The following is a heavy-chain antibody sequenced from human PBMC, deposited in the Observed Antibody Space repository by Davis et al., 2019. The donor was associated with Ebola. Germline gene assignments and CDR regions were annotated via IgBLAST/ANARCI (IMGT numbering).Heavy chain of an antibody. CDR3: ARGYYDSSGYYHPNYYYYGMDV. CDR1: GYTFTSYY. V-gene: IGHV1-69*04. J-gene: IGHJ6*02. Sequence: AASVKVSCKASGYTFTSYYMHWVRQAPGQGLEWMGRIIPILGIANYAQKFQGRVTITADESTSTAYMELSSLRSEDTAVYYCARGYYDSSGYYHPNYYYYGMDVWGQGTTVTVSS. D-gene: IGHD3-22*01. CDR2: IIPILGIA.